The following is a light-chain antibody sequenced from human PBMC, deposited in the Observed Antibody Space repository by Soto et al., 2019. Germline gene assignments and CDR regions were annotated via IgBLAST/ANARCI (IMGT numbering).Light chain of an antibody. CDR1: SSDVGSYNL. Sequence: QSALTQPASVSGSPGQSITISCTGTSSDVGSYNLVSWYQHHPGKAPKVMIYEASERHSGVSNRFSGSKSGNTASLTISGLQAEDEADYYCCSYASTSTWVFGGGTKLTVL. J-gene: IGLJ3*02. CDR2: EAS. CDR3: CSYASTSTWV. V-gene: IGLV2-23*01.